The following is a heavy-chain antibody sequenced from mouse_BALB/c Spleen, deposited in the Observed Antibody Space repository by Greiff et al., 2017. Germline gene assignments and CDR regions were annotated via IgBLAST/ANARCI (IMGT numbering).Heavy chain of an antibody. CDR3: ARSYDGSWYFDV. Sequence: EVKLVESGPSLVKPSQTLSLTCSVTGDSITSGYWNWIRKFPGNKLEYMGYISYSGSTYYNPSLKSRISITRDTSKNQYYLQLNSVTTEDTATYYCARSYDGSWYFDVWGAGTTVTVSS. D-gene: IGHD2-3*01. J-gene: IGHJ1*01. CDR2: ISYSGST. V-gene: IGHV3-8*02. CDR1: GDSITSGY.